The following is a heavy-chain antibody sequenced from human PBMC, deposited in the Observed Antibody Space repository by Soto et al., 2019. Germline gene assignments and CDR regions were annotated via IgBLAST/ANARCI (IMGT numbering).Heavy chain of an antibody. V-gene: IGHV1-69*13. J-gene: IGHJ4*02. CDR1: GGTFSSYA. CDR3: ARGDFWSGSIGIDY. CDR2: IIPIFGTA. D-gene: IGHD3-3*01. Sequence: VASVKVSCKASGGTFSSYAISWVRQAPGQGLEWMGGIIPIFGTANYAQKFQGRVTITADESTSTAYMELSSLRSEDTAVYYCARGDFWSGSIGIDYWGQGTLVTVSS.